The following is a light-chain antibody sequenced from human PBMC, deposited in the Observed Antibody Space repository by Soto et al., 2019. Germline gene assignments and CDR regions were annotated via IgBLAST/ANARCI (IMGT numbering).Light chain of an antibody. CDR2: GAS. V-gene: IGKV3-15*01. J-gene: IGKJ1*01. CDR3: KQYNNWPWT. CDR1: QSVSSAY. Sequence: EIVLTQSPGTLSLSPGERATLSCRASQSVSSAYSAWYQQKRGQAHRLLIYGASTRATGIPARFSGSGSGTEFTLTIRSLQSEDFAVYYCKQYNNWPWTFGQGTKVDIK.